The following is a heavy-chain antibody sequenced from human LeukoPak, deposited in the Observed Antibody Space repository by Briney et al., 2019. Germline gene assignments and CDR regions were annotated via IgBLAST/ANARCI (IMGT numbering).Heavy chain of an antibody. V-gene: IGHV3-23*01. CDR2: ISGSGGST. J-gene: IGHJ4*02. D-gene: IGHD3-22*01. CDR3: ARVGLKYYDSSGSIDY. CDR1: GFTFSSYA. Sequence: GGSLRLSCAASGFTFSSYAMSWVRQAPGKGLEWVSAISGSGGSTYYADSVKGRFTISRDNSKNTLYLQMNSLRAEDTAVCYCARVGLKYYDSSGSIDYWGQGTLVTVSS.